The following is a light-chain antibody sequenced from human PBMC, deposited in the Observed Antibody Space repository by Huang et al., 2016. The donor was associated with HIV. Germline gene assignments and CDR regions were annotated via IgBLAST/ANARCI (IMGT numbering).Light chain of an antibody. CDR1: QDISSY. CDR2: AAS. CDR3: LQLNTYPGT. J-gene: IGKJ3*01. V-gene: IGKV1-9*01. Sequence: IQLTQSPSSLSASVGDRVTITCRASQDISSYLAWYQQKPGKAPKLLIYAASTLERSVPSRFSGSGSGTGFTLTISNLQPEDFATYYCLQLNTYPGTFGPGTNVDV.